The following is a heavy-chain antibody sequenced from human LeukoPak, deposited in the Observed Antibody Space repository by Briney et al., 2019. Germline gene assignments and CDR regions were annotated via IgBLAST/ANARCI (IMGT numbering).Heavy chain of an antibody. J-gene: IGHJ3*02. Sequence: SETLSRTCTVSGGSISGDHGNWIRQPPGKGLEWIGNIYYSGNTNYNPSLKSRVTISVDTSKNQFSLKLSSVTAADTAVYYCARRNDFDIWGQGTMVTVSS. CDR2: IYYSGNT. CDR1: GGSISGDH. V-gene: IGHV4-59*08. CDR3: ARRNDFDI.